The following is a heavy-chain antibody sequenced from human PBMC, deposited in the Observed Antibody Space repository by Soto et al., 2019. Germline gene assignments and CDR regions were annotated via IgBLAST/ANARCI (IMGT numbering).Heavy chain of an antibody. CDR2: VDPEGSGT. V-gene: IGHV1-69-2*01. Sequence: EVQLVQSGAEVKKPGATMKISCKASGYTFSDYFMHWIQQAPGKGLEWMGLVDPEGSGTIYSEKFQVRLTLSADTSTHTAYMELSNLGSEDTAVYYCAFATSGNYGGFDFWGRGTLVTVSS. J-gene: IGHJ3*01. CDR3: AFATSGNYGGFDF. CDR1: GYTFSDYF. D-gene: IGHD4-17*01.